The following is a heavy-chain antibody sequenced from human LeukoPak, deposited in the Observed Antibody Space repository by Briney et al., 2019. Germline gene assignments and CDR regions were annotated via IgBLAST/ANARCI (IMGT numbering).Heavy chain of an antibody. CDR2: SDTNTGNP. CDR1: GYTFTRHA. CDR3: ALTSSWNGDVNVYFDY. V-gene: IGHV7-4-1*02. J-gene: IGHJ4*02. D-gene: IGHD1-1*01. Sequence: ASVKVSCKASGYTFTRHAINWVRQAPGQGLEWMGWSDTNTGNPTYAQGFTGRFVFSLDTSVSTAYLQINSLQAEDTAVYYCALTSSWNGDVNVYFDYWGQGTLVTVSS.